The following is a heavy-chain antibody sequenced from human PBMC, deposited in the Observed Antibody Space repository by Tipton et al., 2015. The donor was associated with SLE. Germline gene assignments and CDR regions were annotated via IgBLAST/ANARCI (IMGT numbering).Heavy chain of an antibody. CDR3: ARDPPRYDSSGSLDY. V-gene: IGHV4-39*07. D-gene: IGHD3-22*01. CDR1: GGSISSSSYY. Sequence: TLSLTCTVSGGSISSSSYYWGWIRQPPGKGLEWIGSIYYSGSTYYNPSLKSRVTISVDTSKNQFSLKLSSVTAADTAVYYCARDPPRYDSSGSLDYWGQGTLVTVSS. J-gene: IGHJ4*02. CDR2: IYYSGST.